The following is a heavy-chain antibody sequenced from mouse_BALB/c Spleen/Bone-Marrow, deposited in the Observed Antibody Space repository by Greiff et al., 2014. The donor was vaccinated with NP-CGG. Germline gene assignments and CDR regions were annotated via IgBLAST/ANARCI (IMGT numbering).Heavy chain of an antibody. CDR2: ITGGGTT. D-gene: IGHD1-2*01. CDR1: GIAVSSYT. V-gene: IGHV5-6-5*01. CDR3: ARHYGYVDAMDY. J-gene: IGHJ4*01. Sequence: VKVVESGGGLVKPGESLKFSCAASGIAVSSYTMSWVRQTPEKRLEWVASITGGGTTYYPDSVKGRFTISRDNARNILYLQVSSLRSEDTAIYYCARHYGYVDAMDYWGQGTSVTVSS.